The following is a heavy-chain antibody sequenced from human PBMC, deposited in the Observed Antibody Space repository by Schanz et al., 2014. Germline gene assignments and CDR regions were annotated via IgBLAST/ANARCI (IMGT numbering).Heavy chain of an antibody. V-gene: IGHV3-48*01. Sequence: EVQLVQSGGGLVQPGGSLRLSCAASGFTFSGYSMNWVRQAPGKGLEWISYITGTGTVMYADSVKGRFTISRDNAENTLFLQMNSLRAEDTAVYYCARKVVATIGGYYDNWGQGTLXIVSS. CDR3: ARKVVATIGGYYDN. CDR2: ITGTGTV. CDR1: GFTFSGYS. D-gene: IGHD5-12*01. J-gene: IGHJ4*02.